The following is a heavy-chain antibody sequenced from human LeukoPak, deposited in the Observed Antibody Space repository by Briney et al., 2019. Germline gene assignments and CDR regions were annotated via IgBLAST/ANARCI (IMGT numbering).Heavy chain of an antibody. D-gene: IGHD5-12*01. V-gene: IGHV3-21*01. CDR3: ARERVTTTAFDI. CDR2: ITTSSSQI. J-gene: IGHJ3*02. CDR1: GFTFSSYP. Sequence: PGGTLRLSCAASGFTFSSYPMSWVRQAPGKGLEWVSYITTSSSQIYYGDSVEARFAISRDNAKNSLYLQMNSLRAEDTAVYYCARERVTTTAFDIWGQGTMVTVSS.